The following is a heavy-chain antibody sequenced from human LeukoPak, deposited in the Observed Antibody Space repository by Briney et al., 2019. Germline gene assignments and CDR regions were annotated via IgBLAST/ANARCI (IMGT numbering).Heavy chain of an antibody. CDR2: IHYSGNT. CDR3: AKHEGSYFDKSGYTFEY. CDR1: AGSVNSSPYY. Sequence: SATLSLTCTVSAGSVNSSPYYWGWVRQPPGKGLEWIGSIHYSGNTYYNPSLKSRVTISVDTSRNQFSLKLSSVSAADRGIYYCAKHEGSYFDKSGYTFEYWGQGTLVTVSS. V-gene: IGHV4-39*01. D-gene: IGHD3-22*01. J-gene: IGHJ4*02.